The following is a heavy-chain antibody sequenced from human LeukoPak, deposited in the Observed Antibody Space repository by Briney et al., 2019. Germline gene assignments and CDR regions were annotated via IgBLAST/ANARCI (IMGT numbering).Heavy chain of an antibody. V-gene: IGHV3-48*01. CDR2: ISSSSSTI. D-gene: IGHD3-22*01. CDR1: GFTFSSYS. CDR3: AKFQANYYDSSGYGCFDY. Sequence: GGSLRLSCAASGFTFSSYSMNWVRQAPGKGLEWVSYISSSSSTIYYADSVKGRFTISRDNSKNTMYLQMNGLRAEDTAVYYCAKFQANYYDSSGYGCFDYWGQGTLVTVSS. J-gene: IGHJ4*02.